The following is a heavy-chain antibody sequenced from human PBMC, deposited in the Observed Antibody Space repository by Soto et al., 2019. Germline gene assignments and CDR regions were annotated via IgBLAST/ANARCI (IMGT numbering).Heavy chain of an antibody. CDR3: ARALILTGYYIHDAFDI. CDR2: IYYSGST. Sequence: SETLSLTCTVSGGSNSSYYWSWIRQPPGKGLEWIGYIYYSGSTNYNPSLKSRVTISVDTSKNQFSLKLSSVTAADTAVYYCARALILTGYYIHDAFDIWGQGTMVTVS. D-gene: IGHD3-9*01. CDR1: GGSNSSYY. J-gene: IGHJ3*02. V-gene: IGHV4-59*01.